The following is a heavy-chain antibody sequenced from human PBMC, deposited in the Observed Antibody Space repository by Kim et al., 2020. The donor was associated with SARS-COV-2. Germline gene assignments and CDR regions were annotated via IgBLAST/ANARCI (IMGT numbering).Heavy chain of an antibody. V-gene: IGHV3-30*02. J-gene: IGHJ4*02. D-gene: IGHD1-26*01. Sequence: YADARKGRFTSTRNSSTNTLNLRMSSLGAEDTAVYYCAKSHRGSYTYFDYWGQGTLVTVSS. CDR3: AKSHRGSYTYFDY.